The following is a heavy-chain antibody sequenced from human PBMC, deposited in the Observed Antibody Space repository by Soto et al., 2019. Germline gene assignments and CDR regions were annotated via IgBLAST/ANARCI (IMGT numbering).Heavy chain of an antibody. Sequence: GGSLRLSCAASEFTFDKYYMTWVRQAPGKGAEWVAHIKPDGREKYYVDSVKGRFTISIENANNSLYLQMNSLRAEDTAVYFCARGNWNYYYGFDVWGQGTTVTVSS. J-gene: IGHJ6*02. D-gene: IGHD1-20*01. CDR3: ARGNWNYYYGFDV. V-gene: IGHV3-7*01. CDR2: IKPDGREK. CDR1: EFTFDKYY.